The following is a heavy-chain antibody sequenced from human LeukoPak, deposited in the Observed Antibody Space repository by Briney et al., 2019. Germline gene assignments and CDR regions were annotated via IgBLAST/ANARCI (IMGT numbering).Heavy chain of an antibody. V-gene: IGHV1-8*01. CDR2: MNPNSGNT. J-gene: IGHJ4*02. Sequence: GASVKVSCKASGYTFTSYDINWVRQATGQGLEWMGWMNPNSGNTGYAQKFQGRVTMTRNTSISTAYMELSSLRSEDTAVYYCAREPPYCSSTSCYSLYDYWGQGTLVTVSS. D-gene: IGHD2-2*02. CDR1: GYTFTSYD. CDR3: AREPPYCSSTSCYSLYDY.